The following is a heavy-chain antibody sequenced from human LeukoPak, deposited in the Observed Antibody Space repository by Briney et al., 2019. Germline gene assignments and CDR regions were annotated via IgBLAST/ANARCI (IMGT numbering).Heavy chain of an antibody. CDR3: ARGGRLLPYYFYYYMDV. V-gene: IGHV1-2*02. D-gene: IGHD3-22*01. CDR2: INPNSGGT. CDR1: GYTFTGYY. Sequence: ASVKVSCKASGYTFTGYYMHWVRQAPGQGREGMGWINPNSGGTNYAQKFHGTFTMTRDTSISTAYMELSRLRSDDTAVYYCARGGRLLPYYFYYYMDVWGKGTTVTVSS. J-gene: IGHJ6*03.